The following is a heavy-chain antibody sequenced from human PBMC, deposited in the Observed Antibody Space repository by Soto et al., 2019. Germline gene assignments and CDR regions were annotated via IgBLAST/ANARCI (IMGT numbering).Heavy chain of an antibody. D-gene: IGHD6-19*01. CDR1: GGSISSSSYY. CDR3: ARQSGGWYVSFDDWFDP. CDR2: IYYSGST. Sequence: SETLSLTCTVSGGSISSSSYYWGWIRQPPGKGLEWIGSIYYSGSTYYNPSLKSRVTISVDTSKNQFSLKLSSVTAADTAVYYCARQSGGWYVSFDDWFDPWGQGTLVTVSS. V-gene: IGHV4-39*01. J-gene: IGHJ5*02.